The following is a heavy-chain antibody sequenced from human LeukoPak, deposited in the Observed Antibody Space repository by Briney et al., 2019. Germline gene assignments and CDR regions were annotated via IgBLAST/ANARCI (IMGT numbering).Heavy chain of an antibody. CDR3: AREEVRGVHQFGY. J-gene: IGHJ4*02. CDR2: IIPIFGTA. D-gene: IGHD3-10*01. CDR1: GGTFSIYA. Sequence: SVTVSFKASGGTFSIYAISWVRQAPGQGLEWMGGIIPIFGTANYAQKFQGRVTITADESTSTAYMELSSLRSEDTAVYYCAREEVRGVHQFGYWGQGTLVTVSS. V-gene: IGHV1-69*13.